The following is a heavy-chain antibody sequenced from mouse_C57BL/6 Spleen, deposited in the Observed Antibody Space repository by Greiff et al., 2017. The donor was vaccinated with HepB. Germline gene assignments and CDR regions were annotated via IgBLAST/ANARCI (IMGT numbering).Heavy chain of an antibody. CDR1: GYTFTDYY. J-gene: IGHJ4*01. V-gene: IGHV1-76*01. Sequence: VQLQQSGAELVRPGASVKLSCKASGYTFTDYYINWVKQRPGQGLEWIARIYPGSGNTYYNEKFKGKATLTAEKSSSTAYMQLSSLTSEDFAVYFCARGRDGYLYYAMDYWGQGTSVTVSS. CDR3: ARGRDGYLYYAMDY. D-gene: IGHD2-3*01. CDR2: IYPGSGNT.